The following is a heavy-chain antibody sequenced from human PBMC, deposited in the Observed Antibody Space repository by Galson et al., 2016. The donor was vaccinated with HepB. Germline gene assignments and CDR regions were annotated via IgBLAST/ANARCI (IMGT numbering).Heavy chain of an antibody. V-gene: IGHV4-30-4*01. CDR1: GGSISSGSYY. Sequence: TLSLTCSVSGGSISSGSYYWSWIRQPPGKGLEGIGYIYHSGSTYYNPSPNSRVTISLDTSKNQFSLKLSPVTAADTAVYYCASLLYDSSGLAYWGQGTLVTVSS. J-gene: IGHJ4*02. CDR2: IYHSGST. CDR3: ASLLYDSSGLAY. D-gene: IGHD3-22*01.